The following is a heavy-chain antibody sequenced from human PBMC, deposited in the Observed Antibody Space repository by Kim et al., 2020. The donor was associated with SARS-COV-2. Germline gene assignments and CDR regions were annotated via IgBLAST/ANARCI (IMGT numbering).Heavy chain of an antibody. D-gene: IGHD3-22*01. V-gene: IGHV4-59*01. CDR2: IYYSGST. CDR1: GGSISSYY. Sequence: SETLSLTCTVSGGSISSYYWSWIRQPPGKGLEWIGYIYYSGSTNYNPSLKSRVTISVDTSKNQFSLKLSSVTAADTAVYYCASTGGTYYYDSSGYYNYWGQGTLVTVSS. J-gene: IGHJ4*02. CDR3: ASTGGTYYYDSSGYYNY.